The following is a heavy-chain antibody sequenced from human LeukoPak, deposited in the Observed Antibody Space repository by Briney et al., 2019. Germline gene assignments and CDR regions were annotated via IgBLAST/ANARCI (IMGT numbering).Heavy chain of an antibody. CDR3: ARAEEVVLAPYSYYYYMDV. CDR2: IYHSGIT. D-gene: IGHD2-15*01. V-gene: IGHV4-38-2*02. J-gene: IGHJ6*03. CDR1: DYSISSGYGYY. Sequence: PSETLSLTCTVSDYSISSGYGYYWGWIRQPPGKGLEWIGNIYHSGITYYNHFNSSLKSRVTISIDTSKNQFSLRLTSVTAADTAVYYCARAEEVVLAPYSYYYYMDVWGKGTTVTVSS.